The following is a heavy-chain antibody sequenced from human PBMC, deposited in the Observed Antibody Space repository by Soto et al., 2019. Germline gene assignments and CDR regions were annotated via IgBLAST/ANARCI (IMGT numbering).Heavy chain of an antibody. CDR3: AGVLSCSNCFDP. J-gene: IGHJ5*02. D-gene: IGHD2-15*01. V-gene: IGHV1-69*01. Sequence: QVQLVQSGAEVKKPGSSVKVSCKASGGTFSSYAISWVRQAPGQGLEWMGGIIPIFGTANYAQKFQGRVTSTADESTSTAYVELSSLRSEATAVYYCAGVLSCSNCFDPWGQGTLVTVSS. CDR2: IIPIFGTA. CDR1: GGTFSSYA.